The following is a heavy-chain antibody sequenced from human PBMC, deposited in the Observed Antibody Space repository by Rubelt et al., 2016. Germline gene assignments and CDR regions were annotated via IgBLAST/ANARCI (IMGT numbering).Heavy chain of an antibody. CDR1: GFTFSSYA. CDR3: AATIAVAGTGDY. D-gene: IGHD6-19*01. CDR2: ISGSGGST. J-gene: IGHJ4*02. V-gene: IGHV3-23*01. Sequence: EVQLLESGGGLVQPGGSLRLSCAVSGFTFSSYALSWVLQAPGKGLEWVSAISGSGGSTYYADSVKGRVTISRDNSKNSRDLQMNSLRTEDTALYYCAATIAVAGTGDYWGQGALVTVSS.